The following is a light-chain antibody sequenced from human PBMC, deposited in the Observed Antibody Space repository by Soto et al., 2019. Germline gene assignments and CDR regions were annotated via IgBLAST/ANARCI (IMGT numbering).Light chain of an antibody. CDR3: QQSYSAPLT. J-gene: IGKJ2*01. CDR2: AAI. V-gene: IGKV1-39*01. CDR1: QNILTY. Sequence: DIQMTQSPSSLSASVGDRVTITCRASQNILTYLNWYQQRPGKAPKFLIYAAISVQDGVPSRFSSRDSGPELHLTINNMQPEDSAIYYCQQSYSAPLTFGQGTHPEIK.